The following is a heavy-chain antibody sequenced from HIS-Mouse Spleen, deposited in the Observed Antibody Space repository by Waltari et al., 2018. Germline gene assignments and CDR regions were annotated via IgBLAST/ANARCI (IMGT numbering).Heavy chain of an antibody. CDR1: GGSLSSSSYY. Sequence: QLQLQESGPGLVKPSETLSLTCTVSGGSLSSSSYYWGWILQPPGKGLEWIGSIYYSGSTYYNPSLKSRVTISVDTSKNQFSLKLSSVTAADTAVYYCAREIPYSSSWYDWYFDLWGRGTLVTVSS. CDR2: IYYSGST. J-gene: IGHJ2*01. CDR3: AREIPYSSSWYDWYFDL. V-gene: IGHV4-39*07. D-gene: IGHD6-13*01.